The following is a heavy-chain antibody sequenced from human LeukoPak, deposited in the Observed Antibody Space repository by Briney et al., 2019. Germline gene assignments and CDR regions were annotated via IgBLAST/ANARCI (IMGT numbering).Heavy chain of an antibody. CDR3: ARRFSGSGSPITY. J-gene: IGHJ4*02. CDR2: MSPNSGNT. CDR1: GYAFTIYD. D-gene: IGHD3-10*01. Sequence: ASVNVSCNSSGYAFTIYDFNWMRHGTAPGLGWEGWMSPNSGNTGYAQKFQGRVTMTRNTSISTAYMELSSLRSEDTAVYYCARRFSGSGSPITYWGQGTLVTVSS. V-gene: IGHV1-8*01.